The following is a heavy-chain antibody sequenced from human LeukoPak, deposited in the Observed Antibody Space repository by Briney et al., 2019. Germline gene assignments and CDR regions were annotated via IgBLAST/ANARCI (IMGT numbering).Heavy chain of an antibody. CDR3: ARDIRMASFDY. CDR2: ITGSGGRT. J-gene: IGHJ4*02. Sequence: PGGSLRLSCAASGFTFSSYGMNWVRQAPGKGLERVSGITGSGGRTYYADSVKGRFTISRDNSKNTLYLQVNSLRADDTAVYYCARDIRMASFDYWGQGTLVTVSS. V-gene: IGHV3-23*01. D-gene: IGHD5-24*01. CDR1: GFTFSSYG.